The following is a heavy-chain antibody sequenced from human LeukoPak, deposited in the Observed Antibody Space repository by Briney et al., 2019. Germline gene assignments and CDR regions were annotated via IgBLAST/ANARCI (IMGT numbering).Heavy chain of an antibody. CDR1: VFTFLSYW. D-gene: IGHD2-2*01. V-gene: IGHV3-7*01. Sequence: GGSLRLPCAASVFTFLSYWISWVRQAPGKGLEWVANIKQDGSEKYYVDSVKGRFTISRDNAKNSLYLQMNSLRAEDTAVYYCAGEGPQYLDCSSTSRYSDYWGQGTLVTVSS. CDR3: AGEGPQYLDCSSTSRYSDY. J-gene: IGHJ4*02. CDR2: IKQDGSEK.